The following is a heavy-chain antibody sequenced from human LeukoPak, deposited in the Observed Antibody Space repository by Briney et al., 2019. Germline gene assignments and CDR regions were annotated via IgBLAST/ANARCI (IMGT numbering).Heavy chain of an antibody. CDR3: VRDKLTGASRLDY. J-gene: IGHJ4*02. D-gene: IGHD7-27*01. CDR1: GFTFSSYS. V-gene: IGHV3-21*04. CDR2: ISSSSSYI. Sequence: GGSLRLSCAASGFTFSSYSMNWVRQAPGKGLEWVSSISSSSSYIYYADSVKGRFTISRDNAKNSLYLQMNSLRVEDTAVYYCVRDKLTGASRLDYWGQGTLLTVSS.